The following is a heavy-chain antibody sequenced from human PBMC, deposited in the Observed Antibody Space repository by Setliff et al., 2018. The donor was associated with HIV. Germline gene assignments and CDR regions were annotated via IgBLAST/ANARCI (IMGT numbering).Heavy chain of an antibody. CDR1: GGSISNHY. J-gene: IGHJ6*03. CDR2: IHYSGGT. CDR3: GRFQAWQLVRGYYYYLDV. V-gene: IGHV4-59*11. Sequence: SETLSLTCTVSGGSISNHYWGWIRQPPGKGLEFIGNIHYSGGTDYNPSIKSRVTMSVDMSKNQLSLKVTSVTAADTAVYYCGRFQAWQLVRGYYYYLDVWGRGATVTVSS. D-gene: IGHD6-6*01.